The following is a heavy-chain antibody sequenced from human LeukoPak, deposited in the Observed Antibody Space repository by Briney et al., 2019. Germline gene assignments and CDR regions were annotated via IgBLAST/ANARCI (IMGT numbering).Heavy chain of an antibody. J-gene: IGHJ4*02. V-gene: IGHV3-23*01. D-gene: IGHD6-13*01. CDR3: AKPPPDSSSWLFDY. CDR2: LSANGGST. Sequence: SGGSLRLSCAASGFTFSTYAMSWVRQAPGKGLEWVSTLSANGGSTYYADSVKGRFNISRDNSKNTLNLQMNSLRVEDTAVYYCAKPPPDSSSWLFDYWGQGTLVTVSS. CDR1: GFTFSTYA.